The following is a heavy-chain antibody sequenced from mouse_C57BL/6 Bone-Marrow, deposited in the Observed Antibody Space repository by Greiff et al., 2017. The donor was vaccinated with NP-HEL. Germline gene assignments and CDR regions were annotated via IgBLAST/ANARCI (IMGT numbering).Heavy chain of an antibody. CDR1: GYTFTDYY. J-gene: IGHJ4*01. D-gene: IGHD2-1*01. Sequence: EVQLQQSGPELVKPGASVKISCKASGYTFTDYYMNWVKQSHGKSLEWIGDINPNNGGTSYNQKFKGKATLTVDKSSSTAYMELRSLTSEDSAVYYCARDGNYCWYAMDYWGQGTSVTVSS. CDR2: INPNNGGT. CDR3: ARDGNYCWYAMDY. V-gene: IGHV1-26*01.